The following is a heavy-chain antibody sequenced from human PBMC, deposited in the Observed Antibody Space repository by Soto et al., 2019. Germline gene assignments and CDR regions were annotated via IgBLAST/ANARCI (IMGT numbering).Heavy chain of an antibody. V-gene: IGHV3-15*07. Sequence: GGSKRLSCAAAGFTFSNAGMNWVRQAPGKGLEWVGRIKSKTDGGTTDYAAPVKGRFTISRDDSKNTLYLQMNSLKTEDTAVYYCTTVKAGLRYFDWLPSHYYYGMDVWGQGTTVTVSS. J-gene: IGHJ6*02. CDR1: GFTFSNAG. D-gene: IGHD3-9*01. CDR3: TTVKAGLRYFDWLPSHYYYGMDV. CDR2: IKSKTDGGTT.